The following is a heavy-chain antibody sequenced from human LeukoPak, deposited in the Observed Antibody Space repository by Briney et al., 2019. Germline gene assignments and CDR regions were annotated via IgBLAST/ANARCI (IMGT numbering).Heavy chain of an antibody. Sequence: SETLSLTCAVYGGSFSGYYWSWIRQPPGKGLEWIGEINHSGSTNYNPSLKSRVTISVDTSKNQFSLTLSSVTAADTAVYYCARHRRSGPGDYWGQGTLVTVSS. CDR1: GGSFSGYY. J-gene: IGHJ4*02. CDR2: INHSGST. D-gene: IGHD2-15*01. CDR3: ARHRRSGPGDY. V-gene: IGHV4-34*01.